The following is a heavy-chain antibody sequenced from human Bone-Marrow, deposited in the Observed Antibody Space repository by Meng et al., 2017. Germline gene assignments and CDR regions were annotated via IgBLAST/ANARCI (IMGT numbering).Heavy chain of an antibody. J-gene: IGHJ4*02. V-gene: IGHV4-34*01. D-gene: IGHD4-11*01. CDR2: INHSGST. CDR1: VGSFSDYY. Sequence: QITQWGAGLLKQSETLSLTCVVSVGSFSDYYWSWIRHPPGKGLEWIGEINHSGSTNYNPSLESRATISVDTSQNNLSLKLSSVTAADSAVYYCARGPTTMAHDFDYWGQGTLVTVSS. CDR3: ARGPTTMAHDFDY.